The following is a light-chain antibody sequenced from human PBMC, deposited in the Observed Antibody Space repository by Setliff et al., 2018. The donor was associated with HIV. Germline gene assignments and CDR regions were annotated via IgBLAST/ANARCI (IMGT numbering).Light chain of an antibody. CDR1: TSDVGNYNL. CDR3: RSYTSTTTLFV. V-gene: IGLV2-14*02. Sequence: SALTQPASVSGSPGQSITISCTGTTSDVGNYNLVSGYRQHPGKAPKLRIYNVSNRPSRVSNRFSASKSGNTASLTISGLQAEDEADYYCRSYTSTTTLFVFGTGTKVTVL. CDR2: NVS. J-gene: IGLJ1*01.